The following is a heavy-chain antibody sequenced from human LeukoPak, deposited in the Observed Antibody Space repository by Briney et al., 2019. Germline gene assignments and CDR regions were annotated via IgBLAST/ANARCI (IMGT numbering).Heavy chain of an antibody. J-gene: IGHJ6*03. CDR3: ARHLDPHYDILAAHYYMDV. CDR2: IYSRGGT. Sequence: MSSETLSLTCTVSGGSISLTTYYWGWIRQPPGKGLEWFGRIYSRGGTFYNPSLESRVTISVDTSKNQLSLKLSSVTAADTAIYYCARHLDPHYDILAAHYYMDVWGKGTTVTVSS. D-gene: IGHD3-9*01. CDR1: GGSISLTTYY. V-gene: IGHV4-39*01.